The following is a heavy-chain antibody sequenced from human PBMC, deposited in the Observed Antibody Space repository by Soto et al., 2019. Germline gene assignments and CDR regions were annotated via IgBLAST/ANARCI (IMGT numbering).Heavy chain of an antibody. V-gene: IGHV4-30-4*08. D-gene: IGHD6-13*01. Sequence: TLSLACAVYGGSFSGCYWCWILQPPGKGLEWIGYIYYSGSTYYNPSLKSRVTISVDTSKNQFSLKLSSVTAADTAVYYCARERPDGSRLDPWGQGTLVTVSS. J-gene: IGHJ5*02. CDR3: ARERPDGSRLDP. CDR1: GGSFSGCY. CDR2: IYYSGST.